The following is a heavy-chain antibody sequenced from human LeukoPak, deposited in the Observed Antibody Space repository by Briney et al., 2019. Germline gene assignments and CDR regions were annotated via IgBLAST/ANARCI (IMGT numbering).Heavy chain of an antibody. CDR2: IYYSGCT. Sequence: SETLSLTCAVYGGSFSGYYWSWIRQPPGKGLEWIGYIYYSGCTNYNPSLKSRVTISVDTSKNQFSLKLSSVTAADTAVYYCARDGKGPIDYWGQGTLVTVSS. J-gene: IGHJ4*02. CDR3: ARDGKGPIDY. V-gene: IGHV4-59*01. D-gene: IGHD1-26*01. CDR1: GGSFSGYY.